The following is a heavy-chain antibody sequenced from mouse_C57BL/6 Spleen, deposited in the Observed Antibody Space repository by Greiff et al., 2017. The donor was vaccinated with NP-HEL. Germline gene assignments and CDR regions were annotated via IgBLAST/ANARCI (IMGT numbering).Heavy chain of an antibody. CDR2: ISGGGGNT. CDR3: ARRDELGRFAY. D-gene: IGHD4-1*01. V-gene: IGHV5-9*01. CDR1: GFTFSSYT. J-gene: IGHJ3*01. Sequence: EVKVVESGGGLMKPGGSLKLSCAASGFTFSSYTMSWVRQTPEKRLEWVATISGGGGNTYYPDSVKGRFTISRDNAKNTLYLQMSSLRSEDTALYYCARRDELGRFAYWGQGTLVTVSA.